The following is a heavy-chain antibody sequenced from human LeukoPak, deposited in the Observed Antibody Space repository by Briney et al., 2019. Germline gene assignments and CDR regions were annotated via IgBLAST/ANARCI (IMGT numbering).Heavy chain of an antibody. CDR1: GFTFRTYGMN. D-gene: IGHD6-19*01. CDR3: ARAWFSSGWYVGAFDI. Sequence: KTGGSLRLSCAASGFTFRTYGMNWVRQPPGKGLGWIGSIYYSGSTYYNPSLKSRVTISVDTSKNQFSLKLSSVTAADTAVYYCARAWFSSGWYVGAFDIWGQGTMVTVSS. V-gene: IGHV4-39*01. CDR2: IYYSGST. J-gene: IGHJ3*02.